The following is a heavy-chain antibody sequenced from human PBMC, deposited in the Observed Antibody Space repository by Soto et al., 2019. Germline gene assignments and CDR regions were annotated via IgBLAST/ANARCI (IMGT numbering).Heavy chain of an antibody. Sequence: QVHLVQSGAEVKKPGASVKVSCKASGYTFTSYGITWVRQAPGQGLEWMGWISAHNGNTDYAQKLQGRVIVTRDTSTSTAYMEVRGLKSDDTAVSYCARRRYGDYWGQGALVTVSS. J-gene: IGHJ4*02. V-gene: IGHV1-18*01. CDR2: ISAHNGNT. D-gene: IGHD1-1*01. CDR1: GYTFTSYG. CDR3: ARRRYGDY.